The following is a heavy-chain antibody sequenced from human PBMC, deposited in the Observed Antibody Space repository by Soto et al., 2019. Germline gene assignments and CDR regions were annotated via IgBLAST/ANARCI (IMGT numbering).Heavy chain of an antibody. J-gene: IGHJ5*02. D-gene: IGHD3-3*01. CDR3: ARDPFGASSS. Sequence: GGSLTLSCAASGFTFSSYWMHGVRQVPGKGLVWVSHIKSDGTTKRYADSAKGRFTISRDNAKNMLYLQMNSLRAEDTAVYYCARDPFGASSSWGQGPLVTVSS. CDR2: IKSDGTTK. V-gene: IGHV3-74*01. CDR1: GFTFSSYW.